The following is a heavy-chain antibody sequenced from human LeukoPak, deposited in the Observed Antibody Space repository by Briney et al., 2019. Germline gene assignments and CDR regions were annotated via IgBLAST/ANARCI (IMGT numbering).Heavy chain of an antibody. CDR3: ARDYYYDSSGYYDRERPFDY. D-gene: IGHD3-22*01. CDR2: IIPILGIA. J-gene: IGHJ4*02. CDR1: GGTFSSYT. Sequence: SVKVSCKASGGTFSSYTISWVRQAPGQGLEWMGRIIPILGIANYAQKFQGRVTITADKSTSTAYMELSSLRSEDTAVYYCARDYYYDSSGYYDRERPFDYWGQGTLVTVSS. V-gene: IGHV1-69*04.